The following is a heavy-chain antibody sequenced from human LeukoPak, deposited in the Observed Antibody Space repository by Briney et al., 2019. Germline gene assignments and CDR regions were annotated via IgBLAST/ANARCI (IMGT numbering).Heavy chain of an antibody. D-gene: IGHD1-26*01. CDR2: IWHDGSHK. V-gene: IGHV3-33*01. J-gene: IGHJ4*02. CDR1: GFAFNTYA. CDR3: ASLVGATNDFDY. Sequence: PGRSLRLSCAASGFAFNTYAMHWVRQAPGKGLEWVTLIWHDGSHKFYIDSVRGRFTISRDNSRNTVYLQMNSLRAEDTAVYYCASLVGATNDFDYWGQGTLVTVSS.